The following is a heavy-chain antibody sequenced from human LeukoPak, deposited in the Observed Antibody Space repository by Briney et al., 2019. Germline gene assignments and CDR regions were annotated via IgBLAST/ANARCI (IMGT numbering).Heavy chain of an antibody. Sequence: PGGSLRLSCAASGFTVSSNYMSWVRQAPGKGLEWVSVIYSGGSTYYADSVKGRFTISRDNSKNTLYFQMNSLRAEDTAVYYCARAPRWRGSGMDVWGQGTTVTVSS. V-gene: IGHV3-66*01. D-gene: IGHD4-23*01. CDR1: GFTVSSNY. J-gene: IGHJ6*02. CDR3: ARAPRWRGSGMDV. CDR2: IYSGGST.